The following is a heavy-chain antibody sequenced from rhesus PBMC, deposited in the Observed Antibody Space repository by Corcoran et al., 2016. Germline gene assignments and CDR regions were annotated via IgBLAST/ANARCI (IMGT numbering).Heavy chain of an antibody. CDR1: GFTFSDYY. CDR2: IINKANGGKT. Sequence: EVRLVESGGGLVQPGGSLRLSCAASGFTFSDYYMRWVRQAPGKGPEWVGFIINKANGGKTEYAASVKGRFTISRYDSKSIASLQMNSLKTEDTAVYYCARDRGYNIWTGYFDYWGQGVLVTVSS. J-gene: IGHJ4*01. D-gene: IGHD3-3*01. CDR3: ARDRGYNIWTGYFDY. V-gene: IGHV3-116*02.